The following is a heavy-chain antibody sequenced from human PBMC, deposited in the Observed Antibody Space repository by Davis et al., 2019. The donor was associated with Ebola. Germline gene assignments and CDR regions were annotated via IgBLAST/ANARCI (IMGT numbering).Heavy chain of an antibody. CDR3: AERGGSV. CDR1: GVSISRHY. J-gene: IGHJ4*02. Sequence: PSETLSLTCTVSGVSISRHYWSWIRQPPGKRLEWIGSIYYTGSAYYNSSLNSRVTISVDTSRNQFPLKLSSVTAADTAMYYCAERGGSVWGQGTLVTVSS. V-gene: IGHV4-59*11. D-gene: IGHD3-16*01. CDR2: IYYTGSA.